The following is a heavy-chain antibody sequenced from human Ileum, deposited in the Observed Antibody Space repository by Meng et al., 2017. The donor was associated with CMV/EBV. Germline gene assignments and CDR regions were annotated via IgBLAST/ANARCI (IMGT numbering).Heavy chain of an antibody. CDR2: SKNKGESYKT. CDR3: VREIYYTLEY. Sequence: CEGAGIICSEYHTNWVRQAPGRGLEWVARSKNKGESYKTEYAAYVKGRFTISRDDSKKSVFLQMSSQTTENTAFYNCVREIYYTLEYWGQGTLVTVSS. V-gene: IGHV3-72*01. CDR1: GIICSEYH. J-gene: IGHJ4*02. D-gene: IGHD1-26*01.